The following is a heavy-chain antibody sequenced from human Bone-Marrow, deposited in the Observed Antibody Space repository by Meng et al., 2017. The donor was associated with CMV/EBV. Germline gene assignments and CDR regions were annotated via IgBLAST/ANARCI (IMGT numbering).Heavy chain of an antibody. D-gene: IGHD3-16*01. CDR3: ARVRHGGHLRYRDFDF. J-gene: IGHJ4*02. Sequence: GESLKISCAASGFTFSSYAMHWVRQAPGKGLEWVAVISYDGSNKYYADSVKGRFTISRDNSKNTLYLQMNSLRAEDTAMYYCARVRHGGHLRYRDFDFWGQGTLVTFSS. CDR1: GFTFSSYA. CDR2: ISYDGSNK. V-gene: IGHV3-30*04.